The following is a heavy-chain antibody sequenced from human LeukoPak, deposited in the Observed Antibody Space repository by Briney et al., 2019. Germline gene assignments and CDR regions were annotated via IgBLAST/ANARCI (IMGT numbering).Heavy chain of an antibody. J-gene: IGHJ4*02. CDR1: GFTFSKYW. Sequence: GGSLRLSCAASGFTFSKYWMLWVRQAPGKGLESVSRINTDGTVTTYADSVKGRFTVSRNNADNTMFLQMNSVRDEDTAVYYCATKQWLAPPPDSWGQGTPVTVSS. D-gene: IGHD6-19*01. CDR2: INTDGTVT. V-gene: IGHV3-74*01. CDR3: ATKQWLAPPPDS.